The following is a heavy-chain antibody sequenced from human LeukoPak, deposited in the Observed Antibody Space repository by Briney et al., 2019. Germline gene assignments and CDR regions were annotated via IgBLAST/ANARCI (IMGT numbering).Heavy chain of an antibody. D-gene: IGHD1-26*01. V-gene: IGHV1-8*01. CDR2: MNPNSGNT. CDR3: ARALAYTGGPPYYFDD. Sequence: ASVKVSCKASGYTFTSYDINWVRQATGQGLEWMGWMNPNSGNTGYAQKFQGRVTMTRNTSISTAYMELGSLRSEDTAVYYCARALAYTGGPPYYFDDWGQGTLVTVSS. J-gene: IGHJ4*02. CDR1: GYTFTSYD.